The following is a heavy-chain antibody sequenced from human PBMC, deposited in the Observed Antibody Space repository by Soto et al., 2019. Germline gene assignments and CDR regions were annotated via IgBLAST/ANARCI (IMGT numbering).Heavy chain of an antibody. V-gene: IGHV1-18*01. CDR2: TSAYKGNT. D-gene: IGHD6-19*01. J-gene: IGHJ6*02. CDR1: GYTFTSYG. Sequence: QVQLVQSGAEVKKPGASVKVSCKASGYTFTSYGISWVRQAPGQGLEWMGWTSAYKGNTNYAQKLQGRVTMTTDTSTSTAYMELRSLRSDDTAVYYCARRQRLVGGYYYGMDVWAQGTTVTVSS. CDR3: ARRQRLVGGYYYGMDV.